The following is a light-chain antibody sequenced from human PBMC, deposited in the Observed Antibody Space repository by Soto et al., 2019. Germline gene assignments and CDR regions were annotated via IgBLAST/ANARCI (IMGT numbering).Light chain of an antibody. CDR3: QQYGTSSYT. J-gene: IGKJ2*01. V-gene: IGKV3-20*01. Sequence: EIVLTQSPGTLSLSPGERATLSCRASQSVSRNNLAWYQQKPGQAPRLLIYGASSRATGIPDRFSGSESGTDFTLTISRLEPEDFAVYYCQQYGTSSYTFGQGTKLEIK. CDR2: GAS. CDR1: QSVSRNN.